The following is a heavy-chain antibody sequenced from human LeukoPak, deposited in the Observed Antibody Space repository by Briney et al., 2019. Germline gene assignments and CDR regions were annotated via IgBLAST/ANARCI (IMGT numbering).Heavy chain of an antibody. Sequence: SETLSLTCTVSGGSISSYYWSWIRQPAGKGLEWIGRIYTSGSTNYNASLKSRVSMSVDTSKNQFSLKLSSVTAADTAVYYCARGRYCSADICSGGDAFDIWGQGIMVSVSS. J-gene: IGHJ3*02. CDR2: IYTSGST. D-gene: IGHD2-15*01. CDR1: GGSISSYY. V-gene: IGHV4-4*07. CDR3: ARGRYCSADICSGGDAFDI.